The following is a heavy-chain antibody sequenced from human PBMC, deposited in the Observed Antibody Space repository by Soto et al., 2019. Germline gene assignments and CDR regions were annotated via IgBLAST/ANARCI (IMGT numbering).Heavy chain of an antibody. CDR2: IWYDGSNK. CDR3: ARDEGTSGWNGAFDI. J-gene: IGHJ3*02. Sequence: QVQLVESGGGVVQPGRSLRLSCAASGFTFSTYAMHWVRQAPGKGLEWVAVIWYDGSNKDYADSVKGRFTISRDNSKNTLNLQMNSVRAEDTAVYYCARDEGTSGWNGAFDIWGQGTMVTVSS. D-gene: IGHD6-19*01. CDR1: GFTFSTYA. V-gene: IGHV3-33*01.